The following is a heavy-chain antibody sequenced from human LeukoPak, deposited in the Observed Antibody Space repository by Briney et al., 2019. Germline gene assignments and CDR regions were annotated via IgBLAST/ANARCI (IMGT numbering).Heavy chain of an antibody. D-gene: IGHD3-10*01. CDR3: ARSELYYGSESYYHLDY. Sequence: GGSLRLSCAASGFTVGSNYMNWVRQAPGKGLEWVAVMSYDGRYRYYADSAKGRFTISRDNSKRTLYLEMSSLRPEDTALYYCARSELYYGSESYYHLDYWGHGTLVTVSS. V-gene: IGHV3-30*03. CDR2: MSYDGRYR. J-gene: IGHJ4*01. CDR1: GFTVGSNY.